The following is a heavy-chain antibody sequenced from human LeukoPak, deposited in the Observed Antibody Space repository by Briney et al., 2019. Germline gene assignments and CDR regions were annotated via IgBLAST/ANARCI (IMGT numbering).Heavy chain of an antibody. CDR1: GFTFSSYS. CDR3: AKHYYDSSGTPRYFDY. Sequence: GGSLRLSCAASGFTFSSYSMNWVRQAPGKGLEWVSYISASSSDTYYADSVKGRFTISRDNSKNTLYLQMNSLRDEDTAVYYCAKHYYDSSGTPRYFDYWGQGTLVTVSS. V-gene: IGHV3-21*05. J-gene: IGHJ4*02. D-gene: IGHD3-22*01. CDR2: ISASSSDT.